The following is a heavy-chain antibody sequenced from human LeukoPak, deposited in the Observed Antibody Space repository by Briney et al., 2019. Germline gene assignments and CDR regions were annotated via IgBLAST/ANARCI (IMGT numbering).Heavy chain of an antibody. V-gene: IGHV3-48*03. CDR3: ARDVDTAMVDY. D-gene: IGHD5-18*01. CDR1: GFTFSSYE. CDR2: ISSSGSTI. Sequence: PGGSLRLSCAASGFTFSSYEMNWVRQAPGKGLEWVSYISSSGSTIYYADSVKGRFTISRDNAKNSLYLQMNSLRAEDTAVYYCARDVDTAMVDYWGQGTLVTVSS. J-gene: IGHJ4*02.